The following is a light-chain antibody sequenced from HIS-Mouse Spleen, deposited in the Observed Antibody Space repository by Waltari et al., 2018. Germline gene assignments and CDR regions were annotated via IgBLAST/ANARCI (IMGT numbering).Light chain of an antibody. Sequence: SYELTQPPSVSVSPGQPARITCSGDALPNKSAYWYQQKSGQAPVLVIYEDSKRPPGIPERFSGSSSGTMATLTISGAQVEDEADYYCYSTDSSGNHRVFGGGTKLTVL. J-gene: IGLJ2*01. CDR1: ALPNKS. V-gene: IGLV3-10*01. CDR3: YSTDSSGNHRV. CDR2: EDS.